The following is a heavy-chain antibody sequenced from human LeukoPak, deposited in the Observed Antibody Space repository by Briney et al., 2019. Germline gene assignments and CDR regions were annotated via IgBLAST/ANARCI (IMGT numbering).Heavy chain of an antibody. CDR1: GGSISSYY. D-gene: IGHD6-13*01. CDR3: ARAVSNSWDNYYYYMDV. Sequence: PSETLSLTCTVSGGSISSYYWSWIRQPPGKGLEWIGYIYCSGSTNYNPSLKSRVTISVDTSKNQFSLKLSSVTAADTAVYYCARAVSNSWDNYYYYMDVWGKGTTVTVSS. CDR2: IYCSGST. V-gene: IGHV4-59*01. J-gene: IGHJ6*03.